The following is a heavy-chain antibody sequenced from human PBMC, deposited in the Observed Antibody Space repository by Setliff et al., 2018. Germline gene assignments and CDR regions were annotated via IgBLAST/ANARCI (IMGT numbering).Heavy chain of an antibody. CDR3: ARGRYDFDY. D-gene: IGHD1-1*01. J-gene: IGHJ4*02. Sequence: KASETLSLTCAVYGGSFSGYYWSWIRQPPGKGLELIGEINHSGSTNYNPSLKSRVTISVDTSKNQFSLKLSSVTAADTAVYYCARGRYDFDYWGQGTLVTVSS. CDR1: GGSFSGYY. V-gene: IGHV4-34*01. CDR2: INHSGST.